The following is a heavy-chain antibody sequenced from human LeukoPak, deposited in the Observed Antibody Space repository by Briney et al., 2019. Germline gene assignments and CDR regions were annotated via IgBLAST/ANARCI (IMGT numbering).Heavy chain of an antibody. D-gene: IGHD3-22*01. J-gene: IGHJ4*02. Sequence: GGSLRLSCAASGFTFSGSAMHWVRLASGKGLEWVGRIRSKANSYATAYAASVKGRFTISRDDSKNTAYLQMNSLKTEDTAVYYCTWYYDSSGYYYFDYWGQGTLVTVSS. CDR3: TWYYDSSGYYYFDY. V-gene: IGHV3-73*01. CDR2: IRSKANSYAT. CDR1: GFTFSGSA.